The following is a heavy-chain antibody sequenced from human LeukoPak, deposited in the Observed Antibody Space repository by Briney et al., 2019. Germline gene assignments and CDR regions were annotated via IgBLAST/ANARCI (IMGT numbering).Heavy chain of an antibody. CDR2: IIPIFGTA. Sequence: ASVKVSCTASGGTFSIYAISWVRQAPGQGLEWMGGIIPIFGTANYAQKFQGRVTITADESTSTAYMELSSLRAEDTAVYYCAGLIAVAGTGSGYWGQGTLVTVCS. D-gene: IGHD6-19*01. V-gene: IGHV1-69*13. CDR1: GGTFSIYA. CDR3: AGLIAVAGTGSGY. J-gene: IGHJ4*02.